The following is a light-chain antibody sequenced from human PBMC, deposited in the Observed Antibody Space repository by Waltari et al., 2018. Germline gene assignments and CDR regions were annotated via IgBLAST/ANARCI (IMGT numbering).Light chain of an antibody. CDR1: QSVSSSS. V-gene: IGKV3-20*01. J-gene: IGKJ2*01. Sequence: EIVLTQSPDTLSLSPGERATLSCRASQSVSSSSLAWYQQKPGQAPRLLICGASSKSTGIPDRFSGSGSGTHFTLTISRLEPEDFAVYYCQQYGSSPRTFGQGTKLEIK. CDR2: GAS. CDR3: QQYGSSPRT.